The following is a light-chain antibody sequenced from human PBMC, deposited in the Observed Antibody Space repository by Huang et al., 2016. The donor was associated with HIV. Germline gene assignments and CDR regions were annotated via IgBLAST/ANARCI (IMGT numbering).Light chain of an antibody. J-gene: IGKJ4*01. CDR3: QQSYSTPLT. Sequence: DIQMTQSPSSLSASVGDRVTITCRASQSIDTSLNWYQQKPGKAPKPLIYAASILQRGVPSRFSGSGSGTDFTLTISSLQPEDFATFYCQQSYSTPLTFGGGTKVEIK. CDR2: AAS. CDR1: QSIDTS. V-gene: IGKV1-39*01.